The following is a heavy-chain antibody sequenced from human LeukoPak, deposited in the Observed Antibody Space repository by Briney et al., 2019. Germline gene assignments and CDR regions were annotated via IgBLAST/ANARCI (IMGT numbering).Heavy chain of an antibody. Sequence: SETLSLTCTVSGGSISSSSYYWGWIRQPPGKGLEWIGSIYYSGSTYYNPSLKSRVTISVDTSKNQFSLKLSSVTAADTAVYYCARAPGSWLNPFDYWGQGTLVTVSS. J-gene: IGHJ4*02. V-gene: IGHV4-39*07. CDR3: ARAPGSWLNPFDY. D-gene: IGHD6-13*01. CDR2: IYYSGST. CDR1: GGSISSSSYY.